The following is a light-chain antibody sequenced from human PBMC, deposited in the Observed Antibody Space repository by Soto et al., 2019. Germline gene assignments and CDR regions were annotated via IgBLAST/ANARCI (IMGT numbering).Light chain of an antibody. Sequence: DIHMTQSPSTLSLSLGDRVTITCRASQTISSWLAWYQQKPGKAPKLLIYDASSLESGVPSRFSGSGSGTEFTLTISSLQLDDFATYYCQQYNSYPLTFGGGTKVDIK. V-gene: IGKV1-5*01. CDR1: QTISSW. CDR2: DAS. J-gene: IGKJ4*01. CDR3: QQYNSYPLT.